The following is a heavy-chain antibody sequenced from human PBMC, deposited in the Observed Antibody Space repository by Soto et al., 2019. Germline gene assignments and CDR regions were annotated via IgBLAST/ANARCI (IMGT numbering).Heavy chain of an antibody. D-gene: IGHD5-12*01. CDR3: ARVIEVADY. Sequence: AGGSLRLSCAASGFTFSSYAMHWVRQAPGKGLEWVAVISYDGSNKYYADSVKGRFTISRDNSKNTLYLQMNSLRAEDTAVYYCARVIEVADYWGQGTLVTVSS. V-gene: IGHV3-30-3*01. CDR1: GFTFSSYA. CDR2: ISYDGSNK. J-gene: IGHJ4*02.